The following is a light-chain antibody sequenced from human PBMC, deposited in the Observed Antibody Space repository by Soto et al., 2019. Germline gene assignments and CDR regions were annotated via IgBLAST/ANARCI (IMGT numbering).Light chain of an antibody. J-gene: IGKJ1*01. CDR1: QSISSW. V-gene: IGKV1-5*01. Sequence: DIQMTQSPSTLSASVGDRVTITCRASQSISSWVAWYQQKPGKAPKVLIYDVSSLESGVPSRFSGRGSGAEFTLTISSLQPDDFATYYCQQYNSYLTWTFGQGTKVEIK. CDR2: DVS. CDR3: QQYNSYLTWT.